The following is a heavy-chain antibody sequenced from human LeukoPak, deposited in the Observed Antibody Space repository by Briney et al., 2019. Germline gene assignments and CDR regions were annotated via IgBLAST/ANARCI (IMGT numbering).Heavy chain of an antibody. J-gene: IGHJ6*04. V-gene: IGHV3-33*01. CDR1: GFTFSSYG. Sequence: PGRSLRLSCAASGFTFSSYGMDWVRQAPGKGLEWVAVIWYDGSNKYYADSVKGRLTISRDNSKNTLYLQMNSLRVEDTAVYYCARGLQVIYGMDVWGKGTTVTVSS. CDR3: ARGLQVIYGMDV. CDR2: IWYDGSNK. D-gene: IGHD2-21*01.